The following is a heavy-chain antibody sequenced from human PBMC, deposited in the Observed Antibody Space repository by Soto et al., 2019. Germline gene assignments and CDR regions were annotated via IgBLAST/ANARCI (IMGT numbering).Heavy chain of an antibody. CDR1: GFTFSDYY. Sequence: QVQLVESGGDLVKPGGSLRLSCAASGFTFSDYYMSWLRQAPGKGLEWVLNISPTGSSRYYADSVKGRFTISRDNAKNSLYLQMNSLRAGDTALYYCARASEMDVWGQGTTVTVSS. J-gene: IGHJ6*02. CDR2: ISPTGSSR. CDR3: ARASEMDV. V-gene: IGHV3-11*01.